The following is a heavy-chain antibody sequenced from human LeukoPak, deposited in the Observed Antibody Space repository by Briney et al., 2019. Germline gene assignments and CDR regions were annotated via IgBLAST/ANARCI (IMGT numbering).Heavy chain of an antibody. Sequence: GGSLSLSCAASGFTFSSYAMSWVRQPPGKGLEWVSSISGSGGSTYYADSVKGRFTISRDNSKNTLYLQMNSLRGEDTAVYYCAKDREGTIADYFDYWGQGTLVTVSS. D-gene: IGHD1-7*01. CDR1: GFTFSSYA. J-gene: IGHJ4*02. V-gene: IGHV3-23*01. CDR2: ISGSGGST. CDR3: AKDREGTIADYFDY.